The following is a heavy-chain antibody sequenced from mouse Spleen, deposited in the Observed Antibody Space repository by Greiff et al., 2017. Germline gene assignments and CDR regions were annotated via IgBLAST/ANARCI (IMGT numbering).Heavy chain of an antibody. CDR2: IYPGDGDT. Sequence: QVQLQQSGAELVKPGASVKISCKASGYAFSSYWMNWVKQRPGKGLEWIGQIYPGDGDTNYNGKFKGKATLTADKSSSTAYMQLSSLTSEDSAVYFCARKGYDSYAMGYWGQGTSVTVSS. J-gene: IGHJ4*01. V-gene: IGHV1-80*01. D-gene: IGHD2-14*01. CDR3: ARKGYDSYAMGY. CDR1: GYAFSSYW.